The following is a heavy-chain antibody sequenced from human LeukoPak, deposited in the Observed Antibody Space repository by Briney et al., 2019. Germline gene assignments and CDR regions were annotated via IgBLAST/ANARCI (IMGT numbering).Heavy chain of an antibody. CDR2: IRYDGSNN. D-gene: IGHD4-23*01. V-gene: IGHV3-30*02. CDR1: GFTFSSYG. CDR3: AKDVYGGKVPFDY. Sequence: GGSLRLSCAASGFTFSSYGMHWVRQAPGKGLEWVAFIRYDGSNNYYADSVKGRFTISRDNSKNTLYLQMNSLRAEDTAVYYCAKDVYGGKVPFDYWGQGTLVTVSS. J-gene: IGHJ4*02.